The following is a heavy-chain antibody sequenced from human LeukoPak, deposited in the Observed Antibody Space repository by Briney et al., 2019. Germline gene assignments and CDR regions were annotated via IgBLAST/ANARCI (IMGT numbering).Heavy chain of an antibody. D-gene: IGHD2-8*01. CDR3: ARNGFDY. J-gene: IGHJ4*02. CDR2: IYYSGST. CDR1: GGSISSYY. Sequence: SETLSLTCTVSGGSISSYYWSWIQQPPGKGLEWIGYIYYSGSTNSNPSLKSRVTISVDTSKNQFSLKLSSVTAADTAVYYCARNGFDYWGQGTLVTVSS. V-gene: IGHV4-59*01.